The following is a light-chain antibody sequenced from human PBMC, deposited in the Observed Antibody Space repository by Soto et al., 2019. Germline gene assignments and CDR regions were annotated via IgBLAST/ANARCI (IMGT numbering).Light chain of an antibody. CDR1: QSVSSY. J-gene: IGKJ4*01. V-gene: IGKV3-20*01. CDR2: GAS. CDR3: QQYFTSPLP. Sequence: EIGVTQSTATLSVSPEERASLSCRASQSVSSYLAWYQQKPGQAPRLLIYGASSRATGIPDRFSGGGSGTDFTLTISRLEPEDFAMYYCQQYFTSPLPFGGGTKVDIK.